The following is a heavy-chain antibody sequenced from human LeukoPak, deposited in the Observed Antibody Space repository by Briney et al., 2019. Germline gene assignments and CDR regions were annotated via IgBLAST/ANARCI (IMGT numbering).Heavy chain of an antibody. D-gene: IGHD6-6*01. J-gene: IGHJ4*02. V-gene: IGHV3-21*01. CDR3: ATHRIAARFVFGY. CDR1: GFTFSSYS. CDR2: ISSSSSYI. Sequence: GGSLRPSCAASGFTFSSYSMNWVRQAPGKGLEWVSSISSSSSYIYYADSVKGRFTISRDNAKNSLYLQMNSLRAEDTAVYYCATHRIAARFVFGYWGQGTLVTVSS.